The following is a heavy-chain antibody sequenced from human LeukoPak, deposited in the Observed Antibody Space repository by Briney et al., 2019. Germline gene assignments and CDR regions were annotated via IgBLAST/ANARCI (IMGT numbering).Heavy chain of an antibody. CDR1: GGSISSYY. D-gene: IGHD2-2*01. V-gene: IGHV4-59*01. Sequence: SETLSLTCTVSGGSISSYYWSWIRQPPGKGLEWIGYIYHSGSTNYNPSLKSRVTISVDTSKNQFSLKLSSVTAADTAVYYCARSVVPAAMLNWFDPWGQGTLVTVSS. CDR3: ARSVVPAAMLNWFDP. J-gene: IGHJ5*02. CDR2: IYHSGST.